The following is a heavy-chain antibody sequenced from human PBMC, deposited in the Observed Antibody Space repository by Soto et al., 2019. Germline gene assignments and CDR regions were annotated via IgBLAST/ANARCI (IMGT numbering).Heavy chain of an antibody. J-gene: IGHJ4*02. CDR3: VKEGYMRSDWYGQFDY. CDR2: ISSYGADR. D-gene: IGHD6-19*01. CDR1: GFTFNSYA. Sequence: EVQLVESGGTLVQPGGSLRLSCSASGFTFNSYAMHWVRQAPGKGLEFVAAISSYGADRYYADSVKGRFAISRDNSKNTLYLQVSSLSAEDTALYYCVKEGYMRSDWYGQFDYWGQGALVTVSS. V-gene: IGHV3-64D*06.